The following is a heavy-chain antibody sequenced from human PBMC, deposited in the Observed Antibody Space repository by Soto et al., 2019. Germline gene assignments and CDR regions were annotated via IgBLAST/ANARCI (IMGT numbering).Heavy chain of an antibody. J-gene: IGHJ4*02. CDR1: GFTFSNAW. CDR2: IKSKTDGGTT. CDR3: TTGPYDFWSGYYFDY. Sequence: GGSLRLSCAASGFTFSNAWMNWVRQAPGKGLEWVGRIKSKTDGGTTDYAAPVKGRFPISRDDSKNTLYLQMNSLKTEDTAVYYCTTGPYDFWSGYYFDYWGQGTLVTVSS. V-gene: IGHV3-15*07. D-gene: IGHD3-3*01.